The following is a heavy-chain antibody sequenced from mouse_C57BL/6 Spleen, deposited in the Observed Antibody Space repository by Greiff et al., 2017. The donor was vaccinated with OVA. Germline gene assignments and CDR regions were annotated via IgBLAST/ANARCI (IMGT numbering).Heavy chain of an antibody. D-gene: IGHD3-2*02. V-gene: IGHV5-6*01. CDR1: GFTFSSYG. J-gene: IGHJ3*01. CDR2: ISSGGSYT. CDR3: ARHPDSSGFFAY. Sequence: EVKLVESGGDLVKPGGSLKLSCAASGFTFSSYGMSWVRQTPDKRLEWVATISSGGSYTYYPDSVKGRFTISRDNAKNTLYLQMSSLKSEDTAMYYCARHPDSSGFFAYWGQGTLVTVSA.